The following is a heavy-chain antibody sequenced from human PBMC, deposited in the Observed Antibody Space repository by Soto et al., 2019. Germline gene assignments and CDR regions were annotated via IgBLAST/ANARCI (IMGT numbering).Heavy chain of an antibody. CDR2: IDSTGST. J-gene: IGHJ5*02. CDR1: GGYITSGYYY. V-gene: IGHV4-31*03. Sequence: QLQLQESGPGLVKPSQTLTLSCTVSGGYITSGYYYWIWIRQRPGQGLEWIGNIDSTGSTYYNPSLNTRISIAVDMAKYQFSLRLSSVTAADTAVYYCAGVTNATVDPWGQGTLVTVSS. CDR3: AGVTNATVDP. D-gene: IGHD2-2*01.